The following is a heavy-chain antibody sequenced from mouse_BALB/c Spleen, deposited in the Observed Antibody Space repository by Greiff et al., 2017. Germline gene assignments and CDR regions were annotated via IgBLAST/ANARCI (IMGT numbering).Heavy chain of an antibody. CDR3: ARPGKTGTWYFDY. CDR1: GFAFSSYD. V-gene: IGHV5-12-1*01. D-gene: IGHD4-1*01. CDR2: ISSGGGST. J-gene: IGHJ2*01. Sequence: EVHLVESGGGLVKPGGSLKLSCAASGFAFSSYDMSWVRQTPEKRLEWVAYISSGGGSTYYPDTVKGRFTISRDNAKNTLYLQMSSLKSEDTAMYYCARPGKTGTWYFDYWGQGTTLTVSS.